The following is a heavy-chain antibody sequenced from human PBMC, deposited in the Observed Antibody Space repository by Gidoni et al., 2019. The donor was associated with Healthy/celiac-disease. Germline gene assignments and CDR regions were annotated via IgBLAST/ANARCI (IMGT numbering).Heavy chain of an antibody. Sequence: TASGFTFSSYAMSCVRQAPGKGLAWVSAISGSGGSTYYADSVKGRFTISRDNSKNTLYLQMNSLRAEDTAVYYCAKDLQSGYSLEWGDWGQGTLVTVSS. CDR2: ISGSGGST. D-gene: IGHD5-18*01. CDR3: AKDLQSGYSLEWGD. V-gene: IGHV3-23*01. J-gene: IGHJ4*02. CDR1: GFTFSSYA.